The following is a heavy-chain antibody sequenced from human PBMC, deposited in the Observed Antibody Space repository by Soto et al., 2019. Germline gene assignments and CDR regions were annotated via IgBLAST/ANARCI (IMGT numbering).Heavy chain of an antibody. CDR2: IYHSGST. CDR1: GGSISSSNW. D-gene: IGHD3-10*01. V-gene: IGHV4-4*02. Sequence: SETLSLTCAVSGGSISSSNWWSWVRQPPGKGLEWIGEIYHSGSTNYNPSLKSRVTISVDKSKNQFSLKLSSVTAADTAVYYCARGSVVRGVAYYGMDVWGQGTTVTVSS. J-gene: IGHJ6*02. CDR3: ARGSVVRGVAYYGMDV.